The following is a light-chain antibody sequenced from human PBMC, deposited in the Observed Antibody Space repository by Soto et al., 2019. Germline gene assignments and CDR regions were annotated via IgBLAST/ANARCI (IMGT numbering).Light chain of an antibody. V-gene: IGKV1-9*01. CDR3: QQQNSDPL. Sequence: DIQLTQSPSFLSASVGDRVTITCRASQGISSYLAWYQQKPGKAPKLLIYAASTLPSGVPSSFSGSGSGTEFTLTISSLQPEDLATYYFQQQNSDPLFGPGTKVDIK. J-gene: IGKJ3*01. CDR1: QGISSY. CDR2: AAS.